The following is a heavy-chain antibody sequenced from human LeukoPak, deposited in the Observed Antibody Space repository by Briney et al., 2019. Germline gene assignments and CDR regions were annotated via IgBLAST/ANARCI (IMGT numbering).Heavy chain of an antibody. D-gene: IGHD5-18*01. V-gene: IGHV1-69*13. CDR2: IIPDFGTT. J-gene: IGHJ4*02. Sequence: SVKVSCKASGGTFRSYGIYWVRQAPGQGLECMGGIIPDFGTTNYAQKFQGRVTITADDSTSTAYMELSSVGSEDTAVYFCAREGINGYSHLDYWGQGTLVTVSS. CDR3: AREGINGYSHLDY. CDR1: GGTFRSYG.